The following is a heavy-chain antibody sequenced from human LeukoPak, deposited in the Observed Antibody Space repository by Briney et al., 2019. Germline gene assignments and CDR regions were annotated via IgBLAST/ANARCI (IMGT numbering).Heavy chain of an antibody. CDR1: GFTFDDYA. Sequence: GGSLRLSCAASGFTFDDYAMHWVRQAPGEGLEWVSGISWNSGSIGYADSVKGRFTISRDNAKNSLYLQMNSLRAEDTALYYCAKADYGDYVGLDYWGQGTLVTVSS. CDR2: ISWNSGSI. V-gene: IGHV3-9*01. D-gene: IGHD4-17*01. J-gene: IGHJ4*02. CDR3: AKADYGDYVGLDY.